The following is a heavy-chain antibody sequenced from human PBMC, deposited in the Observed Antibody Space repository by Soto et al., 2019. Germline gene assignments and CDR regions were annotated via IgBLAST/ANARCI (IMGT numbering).Heavy chain of an antibody. CDR3: ASGGFCSGGSRDAATGAFDY. V-gene: IGHV4-4*02. CDR2: IYHSGST. Sequence: QVQLQESGPGLVKPSGTLSLTCAVSGGSISSSNWWSWVRQPPGKGLEWIGEIYHSGSTNYNPSLKSRDTTSVDKSKNQISRKLSSGTAADTAVYYCASGGFCSGGSRDAATGAFDYWGQGTLVTVSS. J-gene: IGHJ4*02. D-gene: IGHD2-15*01. CDR1: GGSISSSNW.